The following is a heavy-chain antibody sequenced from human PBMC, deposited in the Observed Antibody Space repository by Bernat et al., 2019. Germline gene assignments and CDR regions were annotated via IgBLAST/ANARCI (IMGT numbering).Heavy chain of an antibody. D-gene: IGHD1-1*01. CDR3: ARDRYDGTTSFDY. J-gene: IGHJ4*02. CDR1: GFTFSSYS. V-gene: IGHV3-21*01. Sequence: EVQLVESGGGLVKPGGSLRLSCAASGFTFSSYSMNWVRQAPGKGLEWVSSISSSSSYIYYADSVKGRFTISRDNAKNSLYLQMNSLRAEDTAVYYCARDRYDGTTSFDYWGQGTLVTVSS. CDR2: ISSSSSYI.